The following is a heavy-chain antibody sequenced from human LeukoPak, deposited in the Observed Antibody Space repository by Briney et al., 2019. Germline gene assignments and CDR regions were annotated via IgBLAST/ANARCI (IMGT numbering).Heavy chain of an antibody. CDR3: ARDQRVYELLSPYYYHGMGL. D-gene: IGHD2-2*01. V-gene: IGHV4-61*01. J-gene: IGHJ6*04. CDR2: IYYSGST. Sequence: SETLSLTCTVSGGSVSSGSYYWSWIRQPPGKGLEWIGYIYYSGSTNYNPSLKSRVTISVDTSKNQFSLKLSSVTAADTAVYYCARDQRVYELLSPYYYHGMGLWGRETGVTVSS. CDR1: GGSVSSGSYY.